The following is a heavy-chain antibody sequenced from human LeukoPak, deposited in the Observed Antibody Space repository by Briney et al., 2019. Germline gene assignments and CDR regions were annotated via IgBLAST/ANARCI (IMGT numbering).Heavy chain of an antibody. CDR2: INHSGST. CDR3: ARHPSRIVVVPAAPYYYYGMDV. J-gene: IGHJ6*02. CDR1: GGSFSGYY. V-gene: IGHV4-34*01. D-gene: IGHD2-2*01. Sequence: SETLSLTCAVYGGSFSGYYWSWIRQPPGKGLEWIGEINHSGSTNYNPSLKSRVTISVDTSKNQFSLKLSSVTAADTAVYYCARHPSRIVVVPAAPYYYYGMDVWGQGTTVTVSS.